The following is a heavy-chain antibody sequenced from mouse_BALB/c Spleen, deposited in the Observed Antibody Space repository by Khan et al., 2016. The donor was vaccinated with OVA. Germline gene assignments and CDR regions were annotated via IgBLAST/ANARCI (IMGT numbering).Heavy chain of an antibody. J-gene: IGHJ4*01. CDR2: IWSDGST. CDR3: ARQPYYHYYIMDY. CDR1: GFSLTNYG. Sequence: QVQLKESGPGLVAPSQSLSITCTISGFSLTNYGVHWVRQPPGKGLEWLVVIWSDGSTTYDSALKSRLTISKENSKSQVFLEMDSLQTDDTAMYYCARQPYYHYYIMDYWGQGTSVTVSS. V-gene: IGHV2-6-1*01. D-gene: IGHD2-10*01.